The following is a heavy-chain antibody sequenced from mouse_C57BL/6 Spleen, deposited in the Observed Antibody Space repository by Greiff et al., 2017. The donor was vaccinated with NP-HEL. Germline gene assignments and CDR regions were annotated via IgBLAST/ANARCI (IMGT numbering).Heavy chain of an antibody. CDR3: TRTLITTVVATDAMDY. V-gene: IGHV1-15*01. CDR2: IDPETGGT. J-gene: IGHJ4*01. D-gene: IGHD1-1*01. Sequence: QVQLKESGAELVRPGASVTLSCKASGYTFTDYEMHWVKQTPVHGLEWIGAIDPETGGTAYNQKFKGKAILTADKSSSTAYMELRSLTSEDSAVYYCTRTLITTVVATDAMDYWGQGTSVTVSS. CDR1: GYTFTDYE.